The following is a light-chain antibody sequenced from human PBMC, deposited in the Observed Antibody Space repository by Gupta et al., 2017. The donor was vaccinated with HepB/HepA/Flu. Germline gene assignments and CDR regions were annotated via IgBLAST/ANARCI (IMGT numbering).Light chain of an antibody. J-gene: IGLJ3*02. Sequence: QSALTQPDSVSGSPGQSITISCTGTSSDVGGYNYVSWYQQHPGKAPKLMIYDVSNRPSGVSNRFSGSKSGNTASLTISGLQAEDEADYYCSSYTSSSTHWVFGGGTKLTVL. V-gene: IGLV2-14*03. CDR1: SSDVGGYNY. CDR2: DVS. CDR3: SSYTSSSTHWV.